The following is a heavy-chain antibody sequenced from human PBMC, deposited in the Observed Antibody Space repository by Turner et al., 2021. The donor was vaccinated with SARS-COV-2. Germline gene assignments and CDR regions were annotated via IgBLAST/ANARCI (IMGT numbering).Heavy chain of an antibody. CDR3: ARGSYCSSTKCYTGGWIDP. V-gene: IGHV1-8*01. CDR2: MNPNSGNT. J-gene: IGHJ5*02. Sequence: QVQLVQSGAEVKKPGASVKVSCKASGYTFTSYDINWVRQATGQGLEWMGWMNPNSGNTGYAQKFQGRVTMTRNTSTSTAYMELSSLRSEDTAVYYCARGSYCSSTKCYTGGWIDPWGQGTLVTVSS. CDR1: GYTFTSYD. D-gene: IGHD2-2*02.